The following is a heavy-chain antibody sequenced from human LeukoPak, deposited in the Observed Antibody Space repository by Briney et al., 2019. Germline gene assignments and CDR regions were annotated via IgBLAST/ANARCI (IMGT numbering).Heavy chain of an antibody. D-gene: IGHD3-16*02. CDR2: IVVGSGNT. CDR3: AAGHNTRDEYYDYVWGSYRLDY. V-gene: IGHV1-58*01. CDR1: GFTFTSSA. Sequence: SVKVSCKASGFTFTSSAVQWVRQARGQRLEWIGWIVVGSGNTNYAQKFQERVTITRDMSTSTAYMELSSLRSEDTAVYYCAAGHNTRDEYYDYVWGSYRLDYWGQGTLVTVSS. J-gene: IGHJ4*02.